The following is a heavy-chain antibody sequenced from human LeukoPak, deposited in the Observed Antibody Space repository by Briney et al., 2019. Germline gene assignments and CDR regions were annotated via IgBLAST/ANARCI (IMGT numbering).Heavy chain of an antibody. J-gene: IGHJ4*02. V-gene: IGHV1-46*01. CDR3: ARGNFIYTVTTAPPDY. CDR2: INPSGGST. D-gene: IGHD4-17*01. CDR1: GYTFTSYY. Sequence: ASVKGSCKASGYTFTSYYMHWVRQAPGQGLECMGIINPSGGSTSYAQKFQGRVTMTRDTSTSTVYMELSSLKSEDTAVYYCARGNFIYTVTTAPPDYWGQGTLVTVSS.